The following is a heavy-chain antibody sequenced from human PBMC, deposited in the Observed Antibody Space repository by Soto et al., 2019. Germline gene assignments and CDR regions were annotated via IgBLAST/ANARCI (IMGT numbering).Heavy chain of an antibody. D-gene: IGHD2-21*01. J-gene: IGHJ4*02. V-gene: IGHV4-31*03. Sequence: SETLSLTCTVSGGSISSGGYYWSWIRQHPGKGLEWIGYIYYSGSTYYNPSLKSRVTISVDTSKNQFSLKLSSVTAADTATYYCTHTPFFGDKLDYWGQGALVTVSS. CDR3: THTPFFGDKLDY. CDR1: GGSISSGGYY. CDR2: IYYSGST.